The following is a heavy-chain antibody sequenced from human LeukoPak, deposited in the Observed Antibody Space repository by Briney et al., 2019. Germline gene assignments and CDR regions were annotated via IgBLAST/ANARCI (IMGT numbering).Heavy chain of an antibody. Sequence: GGSLRLSCAASGSTFSSYAMHWVRQAPGKGLEWVAVISYDGSNKYYADSVKGRFTISRDNSKNTLYLQMNSLRAEDTAVYYCARESDLPATAVHYFDYWGQGTLVTVSS. D-gene: IGHD2-2*01. CDR2: ISYDGSNK. V-gene: IGHV3-30*04. CDR3: ARESDLPATAVHYFDY. CDR1: GSTFSSYA. J-gene: IGHJ4*02.